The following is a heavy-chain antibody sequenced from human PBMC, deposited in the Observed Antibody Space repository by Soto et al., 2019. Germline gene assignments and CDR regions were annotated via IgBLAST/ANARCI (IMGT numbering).Heavy chain of an antibody. D-gene: IGHD6-13*01. V-gene: IGHV1-69*01. Sequence: QVQLVQSGAEVKKPGSSVKVSCKASGGTFSSYAISWVRQAPGQGLEWMGGIIPIFGTANYAQKFQGRVMIAAEQATRTAYMELSGLRSEDATVYYWVRVGNSITTPYFDYWGQEPLDT. CDR1: GGTFSSYA. J-gene: IGHJ4*02. CDR2: IIPIFGTA. CDR3: VRVGNSITTPYFDY.